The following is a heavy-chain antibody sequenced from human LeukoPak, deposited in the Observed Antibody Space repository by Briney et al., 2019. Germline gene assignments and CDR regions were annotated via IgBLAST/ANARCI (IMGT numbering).Heavy chain of an antibody. D-gene: IGHD4-23*01. CDR3: ARNRGWQQFDY. Sequence: GGSLRLSCAASGFTFSSYAMSWVRQAPGKGLEWVANINQDGSARNYLESVKGRFTISRDNSKNSLYLQMNNLRAEDTAVYYCARNRGWQQFDYWGQGTLVTVSS. J-gene: IGHJ4*02. CDR2: INQDGSAR. V-gene: IGHV3-7*01. CDR1: GFTFSSYA.